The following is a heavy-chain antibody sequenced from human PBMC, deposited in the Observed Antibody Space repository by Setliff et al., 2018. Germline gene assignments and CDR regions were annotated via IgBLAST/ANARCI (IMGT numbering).Heavy chain of an antibody. J-gene: IGHJ6*02. CDR3: AGRLGASTRYYYYGLDV. CDR1: GISSYT. CDR2: ISSSSGHI. D-gene: IGHD3-16*01. V-gene: IGHV3-21*01. Sequence: PGGSLRLSCAASGISSYTMSWVRQAPGKGLEWVASISSSSGHIYHAASVRGRFTISRDNTKNSLYLQMDSLRVEDTAVYYCAGRLGASTRYYYYGLDVWGQGTTVTV.